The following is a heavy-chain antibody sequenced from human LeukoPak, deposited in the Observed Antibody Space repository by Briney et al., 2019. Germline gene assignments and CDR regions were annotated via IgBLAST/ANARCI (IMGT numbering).Heavy chain of an antibody. V-gene: IGHV3-11*04. CDR3: ARDYAGYSYGRAFDY. CDR1: GFTFSDYN. D-gene: IGHD5-18*01. J-gene: IGHJ4*02. CDR2: ISRSGSTK. Sequence: PGGSLRLSCAASGFTFSDYNMRWIRQAPGKGLEWVSSISRSGSTKYYADSVKGRFTISRDNAKNSLYLQMNSLRAEDTAVYYCARDYAGYSYGRAFDYWGQGTLVTVSS.